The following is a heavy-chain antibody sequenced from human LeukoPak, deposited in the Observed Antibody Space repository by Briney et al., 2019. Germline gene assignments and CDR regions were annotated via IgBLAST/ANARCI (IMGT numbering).Heavy chain of an antibody. D-gene: IGHD3-22*01. CDR2: IIPILGIA. J-gene: IGHJ4*02. CDR3: ASATRSYYASSGYLDY. Sequence: GASVKVSCKASGGTFSSYAISWVRQAPGQGLEWMGRIIPILGIANYAQKFQGRVTITADKSTSTAYMELSSLRSEDTAVYYCASATRSYYASSGYLDYWGQGTLVTVSS. V-gene: IGHV1-69*04. CDR1: GGTFSSYA.